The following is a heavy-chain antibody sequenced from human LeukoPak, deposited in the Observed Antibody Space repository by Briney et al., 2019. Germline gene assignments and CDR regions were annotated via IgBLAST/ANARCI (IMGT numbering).Heavy chain of an antibody. D-gene: IGHD3-10*01. J-gene: IGHJ4*02. CDR3: ARDYYGGHNLYNFDF. V-gene: IGHV1-3*03. Sequence: ASVKVSCKASGYTFTNYAMHWVRQAPGQRLEWMGWINTGHGNTKYSQEFQGRVTITRDTSASTAYLDLSSLRSEDMAVYYCARDYYGGHNLYNFDFWGQGTRVIVSS. CDR1: GYTFTNYA. CDR2: INTGHGNT.